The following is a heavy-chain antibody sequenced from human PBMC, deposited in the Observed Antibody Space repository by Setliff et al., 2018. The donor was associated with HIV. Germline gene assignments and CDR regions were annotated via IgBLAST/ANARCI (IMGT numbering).Heavy chain of an antibody. CDR1: GFTFGDYA. Sequence: GESLKISCTASGFTFGDYAMNWFRQVPGKGLEWVGFIRRKAYGGTTEYAASVKGRFTISRDDSKSIAYLQMNSLKTEDTAVYYCTRECSGTSCYERVGFDYWGQGTLVTVSS. D-gene: IGHD2-2*01. J-gene: IGHJ4*02. CDR3: TRECSGTSCYERVGFDY. V-gene: IGHV3-49*03. CDR2: IRRKAYGGTT.